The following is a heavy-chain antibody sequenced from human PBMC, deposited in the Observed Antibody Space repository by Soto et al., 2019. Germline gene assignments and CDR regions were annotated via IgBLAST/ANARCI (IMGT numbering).Heavy chain of an antibody. V-gene: IGHV4-30-2*01. CDR2: IYHTGST. CDR3: ARAHYGPSGYYFDS. D-gene: IGHD3-22*01. CDR1: GDSISSGGYS. J-gene: IGHJ4*02. Sequence: QVQLQESGSGLVKPSQTLSLTCTVSGDSISSGGYSWSWIRQPPRQGLEWIGYIYHTGSTSYSPSLKSRVTMLVDKSKNQFSLCLNSVTAADTAIYYCARAHYGPSGYYFDSWGQGALFTVSS.